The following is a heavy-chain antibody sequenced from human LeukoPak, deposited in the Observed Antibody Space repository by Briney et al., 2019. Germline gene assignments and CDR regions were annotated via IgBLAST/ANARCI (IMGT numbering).Heavy chain of an antibody. CDR3: AKVGAAGTNDYYGMDV. D-gene: IGHD6-13*01. Sequence: PGGSLRLSCAASGFTFSSYAMHWVRQAPGKGLEWVAVISYDGSNKYYADSVKGRFTISRDNSKNTLYLQMNSLRAEDTAVYYCAKVGAAGTNDYYGMDVWGQGTTVTVSS. CDR1: GFTFSSYA. J-gene: IGHJ6*02. V-gene: IGHV3-30*04. CDR2: ISYDGSNK.